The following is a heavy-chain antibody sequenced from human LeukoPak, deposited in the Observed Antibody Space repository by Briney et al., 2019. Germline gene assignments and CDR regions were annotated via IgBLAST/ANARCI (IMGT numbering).Heavy chain of an antibody. Sequence: PSQTLSLTCTVSGGSISSCSYYWSWIRQPAGKGLEWIGRIYTSGSTNYNPSLKSRVTISVDTSKNQFSLKLSSVTAADTAVSYCARDETVAGTRWFDPWGQGTLVTVSS. J-gene: IGHJ5*02. CDR3: ARDETVAGTRWFDP. D-gene: IGHD6-19*01. CDR2: IYTSGST. V-gene: IGHV4-61*02. CDR1: GGSISSCSYY.